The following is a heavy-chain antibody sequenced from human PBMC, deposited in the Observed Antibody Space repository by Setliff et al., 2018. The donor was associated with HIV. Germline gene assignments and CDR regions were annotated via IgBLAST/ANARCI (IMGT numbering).Heavy chain of an antibody. D-gene: IGHD6-19*01. CDR3: AKYSEAVAVKYYYMDV. J-gene: IGHJ6*03. CDR2: ISRGGDSI. V-gene: IGHV3-NL1*01. Sequence: GGSLRLSCAASGLTFWSHSMLWVRQAPGKGLQWVAYISRGGDSIFYEDSVQVIFTISRYTPNHMVYLQMNILRPEDTALYYCAKYSEAVAVKYYYMDVWGRGTTVTVSS. CDR1: GLTFWSHS.